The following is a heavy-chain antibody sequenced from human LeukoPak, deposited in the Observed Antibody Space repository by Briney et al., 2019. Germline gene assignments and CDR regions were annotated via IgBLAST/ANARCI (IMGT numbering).Heavy chain of an antibody. CDR1: GGSFSGYY. V-gene: IGHV4-34*01. J-gene: IGHJ3*02. CDR2: INHSGST. CDR3: ARHRRVLLWFGESRRNAFDI. D-gene: IGHD3-10*01. Sequence: SETLSLTCAVYGGSFSGYYWSWIRQPPGKGLEWIGEINHSGSTNYNPSLKSRVTISVDTSKNQFSLKLSSVTAADTAVYYCARHRRVLLWFGESRRNAFDIWGQGTMATVSS.